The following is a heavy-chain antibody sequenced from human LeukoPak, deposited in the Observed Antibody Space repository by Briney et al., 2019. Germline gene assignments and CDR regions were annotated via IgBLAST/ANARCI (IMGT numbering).Heavy chain of an antibody. D-gene: IGHD3-3*01. CDR3: AKWAYYDFWSGHYKSHFDS. Sequence: GGSLRLSCVVSGFTFKNYAMSWVRQAPGKGLECVSSIRDSGNGTDYADSARGRFTVSRDNSKNTLYLHMNTLSAEDTAVYYCAKWAYYDFWSGHYKSHFDSWGQGTLVTVSP. CDR2: IRDSGNGT. V-gene: IGHV3-23*01. CDR1: GFTFKNYA. J-gene: IGHJ4*02.